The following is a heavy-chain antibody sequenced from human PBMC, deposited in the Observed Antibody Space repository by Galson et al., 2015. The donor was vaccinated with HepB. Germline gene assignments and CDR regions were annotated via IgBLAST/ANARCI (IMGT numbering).Heavy chain of an antibody. J-gene: IGHJ4*02. CDR1: GFTFSDYY. D-gene: IGHD2-15*01. CDR2: ISSSGHYT. Sequence: SLRLSCATSGFTFSDYYMAWVRQAPGKGLEWVSYISSSGHYTNTEDALKGRFFISRDNAKNSLYLQMNSLRAEDTAVYYCASDCPRGRRTCYSSGVYWGQGALVTVSS. V-gene: IGHV3-11*06. CDR3: ASDCPRGRRTCYSSGVY.